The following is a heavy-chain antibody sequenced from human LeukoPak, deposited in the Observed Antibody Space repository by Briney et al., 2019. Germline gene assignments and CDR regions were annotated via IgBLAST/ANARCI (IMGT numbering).Heavy chain of an antibody. CDR1: GFTFSDYS. CDR3: ARPFYYYDSSGYLFDY. D-gene: IGHD3-22*01. V-gene: IGHV3-9*01. CDR2: ISWNSGSI. J-gene: IGHJ4*02. Sequence: GGSLRLSCAASGFTFSDYSMNWVRQAPGKGLEWVSGISWNSGSIGYADSVKGRFTISRDNAKNSLYLQMNSLRAEDTALYYCARPFYYYDSSGYLFDYWGQGSLVTVSS.